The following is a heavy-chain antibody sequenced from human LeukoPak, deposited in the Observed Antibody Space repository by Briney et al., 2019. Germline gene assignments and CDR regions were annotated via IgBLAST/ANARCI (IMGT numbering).Heavy chain of an antibody. CDR2: ISAYNGDT. V-gene: IGHV1-18*01. D-gene: IGHD3-22*01. CDR1: GYTFSKFG. J-gene: IGHJ4*02. Sequence: GASVKVSCKASGYTFSKFGISWVRQAPGQGLEWMGWISAYNGDTNCAQEFQGRITMTIDTSTNTAYMELRSLKSDDTAVYYCARTLLDDSSGYLDSWGQGSLVTVSS. CDR3: ARTLLDDSSGYLDS.